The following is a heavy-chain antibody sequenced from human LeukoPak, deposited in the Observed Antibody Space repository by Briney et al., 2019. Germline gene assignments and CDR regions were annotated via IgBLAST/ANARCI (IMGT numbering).Heavy chain of an antibody. Sequence: GGSLRLSCAASGFIISNNYMSWVRQAPGKGLEWVSVFYGGGSTYYADSVKGRFTISRDNSKNTLYLQMNSLRAEDTAVYYCASASAVRGVYSFDYWGQGTLVTVSS. J-gene: IGHJ4*02. CDR1: GFIISNNY. CDR3: ASASAVRGVYSFDY. CDR2: FYGGGST. D-gene: IGHD3-10*01. V-gene: IGHV3-53*01.